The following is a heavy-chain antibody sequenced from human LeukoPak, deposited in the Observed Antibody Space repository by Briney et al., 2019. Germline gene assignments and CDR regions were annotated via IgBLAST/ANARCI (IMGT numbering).Heavy chain of an antibody. V-gene: IGHV5-51*01. CDR2: IFPSDSHT. CDR1: GYSFTTYW. Sequence: GESLKISCQGFGYSFTTYWIGWVRQMPGKGLGWMGIIFPSDSHTRYSPSFQGQVTISADKSISTAYLQWSSLKASDAAIYYCARRRAVAGTYYFDYWGQGTLVTVSS. CDR3: ARRRAVAGTYYFDY. J-gene: IGHJ4*02. D-gene: IGHD6-19*01.